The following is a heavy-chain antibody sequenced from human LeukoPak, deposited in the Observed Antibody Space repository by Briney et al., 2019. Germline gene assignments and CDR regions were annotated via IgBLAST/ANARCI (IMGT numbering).Heavy chain of an antibody. CDR1: GFIFGDYA. J-gene: IGHJ6*02. CDR3: TRDLRGYSLDTYFYYYGLDV. Sequence: GGSLRLSCTASGFIFGDYAMSWFRQAPGKGLERVGFIRSETYGGTTAYAASVKGRFSISRDDSKNIGYLQMNSLRSGDTAVYYCTRDLRGYSLDTYFYYYGLDVWGQGTTVTVSS. CDR2: IRSETYGGTT. V-gene: IGHV3-49*03. D-gene: IGHD3-22*01.